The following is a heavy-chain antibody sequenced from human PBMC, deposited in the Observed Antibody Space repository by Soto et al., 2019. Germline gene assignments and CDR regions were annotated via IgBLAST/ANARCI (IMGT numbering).Heavy chain of an antibody. D-gene: IGHD6-6*01. CDR2: ISPSGTT. V-gene: IGHV4-34*01. CDR3: ARAPKVSGSAQTRPDF. J-gene: IGHJ4*02. Sequence: PSETLSLTCSLYSGSLSGYYWSWIRQPPGKGLEWIGEISPSGTTNYSPSLKSRVSISVDTSKNQFSLNLTPLTAADTAVYYCARAPKVSGSAQTRPDFWGQGALVT. CDR1: SGSLSGYY.